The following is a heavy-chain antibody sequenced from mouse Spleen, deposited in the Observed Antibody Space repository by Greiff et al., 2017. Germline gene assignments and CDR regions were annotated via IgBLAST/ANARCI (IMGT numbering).Heavy chain of an antibody. V-gene: IGHV1-19*01. CDR1: GYTFTDYY. CDR2: INPYNGGT. Sequence: VQLQQSGPVLVKPGASVKMSCKASGYTFTDYYMNWVKQSHGKSLEWIGVINPYNGGTSYNQKFKGKATLTVDKSSSTAYMELNSLTSEDSAVYYCARSPYYGSSKGYFDVWGTGTTVTVSS. D-gene: IGHD1-1*01. CDR3: ARSPYYGSSKGYFDV. J-gene: IGHJ1*03.